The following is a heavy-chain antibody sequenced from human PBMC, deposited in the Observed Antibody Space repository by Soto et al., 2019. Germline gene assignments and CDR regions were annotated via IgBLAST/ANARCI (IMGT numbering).Heavy chain of an antibody. Sequence: SGGSLRLSCAASGFTFSSYAMSWVRQAPGEGLEWVSAVSRSGDNTYHADSVKGRFTISRDNSKNTLYLQMNSLRVEDTAVYYCAKDFGHYDILIGYPTFGYWGQVTLVTVSS. D-gene: IGHD3-9*01. J-gene: IGHJ4*02. V-gene: IGHV3-23*01. CDR1: GFTFSSYA. CDR3: AKDFGHYDILIGYPTFGY. CDR2: VSRSGDNT.